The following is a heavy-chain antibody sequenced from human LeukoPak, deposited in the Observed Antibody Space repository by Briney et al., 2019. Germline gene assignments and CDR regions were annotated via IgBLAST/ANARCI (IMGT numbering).Heavy chain of an antibody. Sequence: GGSLRLSCAASGFTFSSYWMYWVRQAPGKGLVWVSRINSDGSSTSYADSVKGRFTISRDNAKNTLYLQMNSLRAEDTAVYYCARDPYYYASSGYYGYWGQGTLVTVSS. D-gene: IGHD3-22*01. CDR1: GFTFSSYW. J-gene: IGHJ4*02. CDR2: INSDGSST. CDR3: ARDPYYYASSGYYGY. V-gene: IGHV3-74*01.